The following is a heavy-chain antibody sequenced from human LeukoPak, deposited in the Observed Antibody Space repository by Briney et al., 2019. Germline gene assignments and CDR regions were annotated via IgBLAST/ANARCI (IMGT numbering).Heavy chain of an antibody. V-gene: IGHV3-74*01. J-gene: IGHJ3*02. CDR2: INSDGTST. CDR3: ARVYSYAVLAFDI. CDR1: GFTFSSYW. D-gene: IGHD5-18*01. Sequence: GGSLRLSCAASGFTFSSYWMHWVRQPPGKGLVWVSRINSDGTSTSYADSVKGRFTISRDNAKNSLYLQMNSLRAEDTAVYYCARVYSYAVLAFDIWGQGTMVTVSS.